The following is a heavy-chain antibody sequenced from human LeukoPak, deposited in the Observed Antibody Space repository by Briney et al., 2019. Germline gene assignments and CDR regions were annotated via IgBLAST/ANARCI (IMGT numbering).Heavy chain of an antibody. Sequence: GRSLRLSCAASGFTFSSYAMHWVRQAPGKGLEWVAVISYDGSNKYYADSVKGRFTITRDNSKNTLYLQMNSLRAEDTAVYYCAKALSEVGADAFDIWGQGTMVTVSS. D-gene: IGHD1-26*01. CDR3: AKALSEVGADAFDI. CDR1: GFTFSSYA. J-gene: IGHJ3*02. CDR2: ISYDGSNK. V-gene: IGHV3-30-3*01.